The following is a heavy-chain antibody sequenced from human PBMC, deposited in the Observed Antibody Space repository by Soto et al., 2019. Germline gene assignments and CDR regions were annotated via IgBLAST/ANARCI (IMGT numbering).Heavy chain of an antibody. CDR1: GVTFSSNA. CDR2: IIPIFGTA. V-gene: IGHV1-69*13. J-gene: IGHJ4*02. CDR3: AIIVARHIDY. Sequence: SVEATSKASGVTFSSNAIRWLRQAQGQGLEWMGGIIPIFGTANYAQKFPGRVTITADESTSTAYMELSSLRSEDTAVYYCAIIVARHIDYWGQGTLVTVSS. D-gene: IGHD6-6*01.